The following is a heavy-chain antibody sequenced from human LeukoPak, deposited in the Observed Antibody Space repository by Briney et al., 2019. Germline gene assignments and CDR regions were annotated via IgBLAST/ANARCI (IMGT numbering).Heavy chain of an antibody. CDR2: INPNSGGT. Sequence: ASVKVSCKASGYTFTGYYMHWVRQAPGQGLEWMGRINPNSGGTNYAQKVQGRVTMTRDTSICTAYMELSRLRSDDTAVYYCARVGSASSGYHSFDYWGQGTLVTVSS. CDR1: GYTFTGYY. V-gene: IGHV1-2*06. CDR3: ARVGSASSGYHSFDY. D-gene: IGHD3-22*01. J-gene: IGHJ4*02.